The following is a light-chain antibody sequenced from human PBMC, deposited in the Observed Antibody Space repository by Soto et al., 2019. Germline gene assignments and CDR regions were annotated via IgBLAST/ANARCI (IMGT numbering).Light chain of an antibody. V-gene: IGLV2-14*01. CDR1: SSDVGGYNY. CDR3: SSYTSSSTHWV. J-gene: IGLJ3*02. CDR2: EVS. Sequence: QSVLTQPASVSGSPGQSITISCTGTSSDVGGYNYLSWYQHNPGKAPKLMIYEVSNRPPGVSNRFSGSKSGNTASLTISGLQAEDEADYYCSSYTSSSTHWVFGGGTKLTVL.